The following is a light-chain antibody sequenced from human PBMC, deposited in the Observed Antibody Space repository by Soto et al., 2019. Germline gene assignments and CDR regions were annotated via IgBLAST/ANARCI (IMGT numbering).Light chain of an antibody. CDR3: QQYNSWYT. CDR2: KAS. Sequence: DTQMTQSPSTLSASVGDRVTITCRASQTIYNRLAWYHLKPGKAPKLLIYKASTLQSGVPSRFSGVGSEPEFTLTISSLQPDDFATYYCQQYNSWYTFGQGTKLEIK. J-gene: IGKJ2*01. CDR1: QTIYNR. V-gene: IGKV1-5*03.